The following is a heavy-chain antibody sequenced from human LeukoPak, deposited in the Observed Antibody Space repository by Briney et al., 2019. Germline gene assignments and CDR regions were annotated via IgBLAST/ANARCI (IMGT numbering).Heavy chain of an antibody. CDR2: IFPGGSDT. J-gene: IGHJ4*02. Sequence: GESLKISCKGSGYSFTTYWISWVRQMPGKGLEWMGIIFPGGSDTRYSPSFQGQVTISADKSISTAYLQWSSLRASDTAMYYCARHGPGGSYYFDYWGQGTLVTVSS. V-gene: IGHV5-51*01. CDR3: ARHGPGGSYYFDY. D-gene: IGHD2-8*02. CDR1: GYSFTTYW.